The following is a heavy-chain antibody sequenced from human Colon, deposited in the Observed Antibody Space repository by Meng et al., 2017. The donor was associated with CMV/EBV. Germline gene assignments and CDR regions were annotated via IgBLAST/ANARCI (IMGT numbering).Heavy chain of an antibody. D-gene: IGHD5-18*01. Sequence: SWAASGFPFNNYAMHWVRQVPGKGLEWVALISWDGGTSFYGDSVKGRFTISRDNSENSLSLEMSSLTTEDTAIYYCARGGKQLWLWGWFDPWGQGTLVTVSS. CDR2: ISWDGGTS. CDR3: ARGGKQLWLWGWFDP. CDR1: GFPFNNYA. J-gene: IGHJ5*02. V-gene: IGHV3-43D*03.